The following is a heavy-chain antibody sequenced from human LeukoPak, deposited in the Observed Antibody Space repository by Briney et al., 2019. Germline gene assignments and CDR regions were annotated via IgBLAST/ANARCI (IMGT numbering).Heavy chain of an antibody. V-gene: IGHV1-46*01. D-gene: IGHD3-22*01. CDR3: ARGRHYYDSSGYEYFQH. J-gene: IGHJ1*01. CDR1: GYTFTSYY. CDR2: INPSGGST. Sequence: ASVKVSCKASGYTFTSYYMHWVRQAPGQGPEWMGIINPSGGSTSYAQKFQGRVTMTRDTSTSTVYMELSSLRSEDTAVYYCARGRHYYDSSGYEYFQHWGQGTLVTVSS.